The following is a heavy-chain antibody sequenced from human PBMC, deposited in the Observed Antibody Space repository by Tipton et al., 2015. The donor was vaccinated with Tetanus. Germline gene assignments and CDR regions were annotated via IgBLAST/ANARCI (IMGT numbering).Heavy chain of an antibody. Sequence: TLSLTCAVHGGSFSDYFWSWLRQSPGKGLEWIGEVNYVGSTNYNPSLESRVTMSIDTSRNQFSLKLTSVTAADTAFYYCARGFGSSFYYFDYWGQGILVTVSS. CDR3: ARGFGSSFYYFDY. D-gene: IGHD6-13*01. J-gene: IGHJ4*02. V-gene: IGHV4-34*01. CDR1: GGSFSDYF. CDR2: VNYVGST.